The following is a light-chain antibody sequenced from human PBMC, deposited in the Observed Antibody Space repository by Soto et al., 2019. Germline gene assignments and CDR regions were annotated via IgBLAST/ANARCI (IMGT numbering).Light chain of an antibody. CDR2: AAS. J-gene: IGKJ1*01. CDR1: QGISSY. V-gene: IGKV1-8*01. CDR3: QQYYSYPQT. Sequence: AIRMTQSPSSLSASTGDRVTITCRASQGISSYLAWYQQKPGKAPKLLIYAASTLQSGVPSRFSGSGSGTDFTFTISCLQSEDFATYFFQQYYSYPQTFGQGTKVEIK.